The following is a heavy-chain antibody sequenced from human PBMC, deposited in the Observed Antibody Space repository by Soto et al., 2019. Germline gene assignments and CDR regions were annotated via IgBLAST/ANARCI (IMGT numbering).Heavy chain of an antibody. V-gene: IGHV4-39*01. CDR1: GGSISSSIYY. CDR3: ASGRAAIGWY. CDR2: IYYSGST. J-gene: IGHJ4*02. Sequence: SETLSLTCTVSGGSISSSIYYWVWIRQPPGKVLEWIGSIYYSGSTYYNPSLKSRVTISVDTSKNQFSLKLSSVTAADTAVYYCASGRAAIGWYWGQGTLVTVSS. D-gene: IGHD2-2*01.